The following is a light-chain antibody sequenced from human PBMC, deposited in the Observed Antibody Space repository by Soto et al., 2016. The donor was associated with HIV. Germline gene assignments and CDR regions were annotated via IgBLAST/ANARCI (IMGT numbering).Light chain of an antibody. CDR2: GKN. Sequence: SSELTQDPAVSVALGQTVRITCQGDSLRNYYASWYQQKPGQAPVLVMHGKNQRPSGISDRLSGSSSGDTASLTITGAQAEDEADYYCNSRDRSGKQVVFGGGTKLTVL. V-gene: IGLV3-19*01. J-gene: IGLJ2*01. CDR1: SLRNYY. CDR3: NSRDRSGKQVV.